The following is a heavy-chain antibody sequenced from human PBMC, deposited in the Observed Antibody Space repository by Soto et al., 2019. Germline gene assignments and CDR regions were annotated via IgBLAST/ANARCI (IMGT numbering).Heavy chain of an antibody. CDR1: GFTFSSFV. J-gene: IGHJ5*02. D-gene: IGHD3-16*01. V-gene: IGHV3-23*01. Sequence: EVQLLESGGGLVQPGGSLRLSCVASGFTFSSFVMTWVRQAPGKGLEWVAHVTAGGDNTYYADSLKGRFTISRDNSKNTLYLQMNSRRVEDTAIYYCAKEIGDFDPWGQGTLVTVSS. CDR2: VTAGGDNT. CDR3: AKEIGDFDP.